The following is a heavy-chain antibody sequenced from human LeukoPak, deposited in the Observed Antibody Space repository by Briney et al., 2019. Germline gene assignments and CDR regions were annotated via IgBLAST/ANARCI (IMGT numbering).Heavy chain of an antibody. CDR3: ARVAVKWAVNWFDP. Sequence: SETLSLTCTVSGGSISSYYWSWIRQPPGKGLEWIGYIYYSGSTNYNPSLKSRVTISVDTSKNQFSLKLSSVTAADTAVYYCARVAVKWAVNWFDPWGQGTLVTVSS. J-gene: IGHJ5*02. CDR1: GGSISSYY. V-gene: IGHV4-59*01. CDR2: IYYSGST. D-gene: IGHD2-8*01.